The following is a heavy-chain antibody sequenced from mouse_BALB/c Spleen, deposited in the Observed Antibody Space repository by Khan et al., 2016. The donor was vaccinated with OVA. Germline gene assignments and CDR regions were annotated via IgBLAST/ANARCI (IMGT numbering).Heavy chain of an antibody. D-gene: IGHD2-10*01. V-gene: IGHV5-9*02. CDR2: ISSTGSYT. J-gene: IGHJ3*01. Sequence: EVQLVESGGGLVKPGGSLKLSCAASGFAFNSYDMSWVRQTPEKRLEWVATISSTGSYTYYPDSVKGRFTISRDNARNTLYLQMSSLRSEDTALYDCTRPSYYGNPWFTYWGQGTLVTVSA. CDR1: GFAFNSYD. CDR3: TRPSYYGNPWFTY.